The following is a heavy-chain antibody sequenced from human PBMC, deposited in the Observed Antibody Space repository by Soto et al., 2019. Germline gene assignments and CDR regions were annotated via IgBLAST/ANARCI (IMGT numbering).Heavy chain of an antibody. V-gene: IGHV1-69*01. CDR1: GGTFSSYA. CDR3: QKTGGYSAQTGGYDY. CDR2: IIPIFGTA. J-gene: IGHJ4*02. D-gene: IGHD5-12*01. Sequence: QVQLVQSGAEVKKPGSSVKVSCKASGGTFSSYAISWVRQAPGQGLEWMGGIIPIFGTANYAQKFQGRVTITADESTSTAYMELSSMRSEDTAVYYCQKTGGYSAQTGGYDYWGQGTLVTVSS.